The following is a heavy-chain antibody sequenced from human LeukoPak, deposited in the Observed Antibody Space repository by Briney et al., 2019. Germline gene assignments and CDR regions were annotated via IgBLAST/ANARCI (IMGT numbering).Heavy chain of an antibody. CDR1: GFTFSSYA. CDR3: AREGDGYNSPIDS. V-gene: IGHV3-30*04. D-gene: IGHD5-24*01. J-gene: IGHJ4*02. CDR2: ISYDGSNK. Sequence: GGSLRLSCAASGFTFSSYAMHWVRQAPGKGLEWVAVISYDGSNKYYADSVKGRFTISRDNSKNTLFLQMNSLRAEDTAVYYCAREGDGYNSPIDSWGQGTLVTVSS.